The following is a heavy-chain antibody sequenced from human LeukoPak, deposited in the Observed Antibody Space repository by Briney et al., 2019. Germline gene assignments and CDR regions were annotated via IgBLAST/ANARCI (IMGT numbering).Heavy chain of an antibody. CDR2: IRYDGSNK. J-gene: IGHJ3*02. Sequence: GGSLRLSCAASGFTFSSYGMHWVRHAPGKGLEWVAFIRYDGSNKYYADSVKGRFTISRDNSRNTAYLQMNSLRVEDTAVYFCARDARRAFDIWGQGTMVTVSS. CDR3: ARDARRAFDI. V-gene: IGHV3-30*02. CDR1: GFTFSSYG.